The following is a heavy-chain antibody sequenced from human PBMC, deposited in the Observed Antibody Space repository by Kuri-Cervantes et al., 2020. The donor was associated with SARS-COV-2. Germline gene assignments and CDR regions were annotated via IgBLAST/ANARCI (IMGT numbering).Heavy chain of an antibody. Sequence: GGSLRLSCAASGFTFSSYSMNWVRQAPGKGLEWVAAISYDGSNKYYADSVKGRFTISRDNSNNTLYLQMNSLRVEDTAVYYCARVPYYYDGSGFFYFDYWGQGTLVTVSS. CDR1: GFTFSSYS. D-gene: IGHD3-22*01. CDR2: ISYDGSNK. CDR3: ARVPYYYDGSGFFYFDY. V-gene: IGHV3-30*03. J-gene: IGHJ4*02.